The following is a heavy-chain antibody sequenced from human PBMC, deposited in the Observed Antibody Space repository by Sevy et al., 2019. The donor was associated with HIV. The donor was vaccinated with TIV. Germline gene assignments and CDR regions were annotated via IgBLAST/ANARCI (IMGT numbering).Heavy chain of an antibody. CDR3: TTEAVDCSTTTCSLAMDV. D-gene: IGHD2-2*01. CDR1: GFTFSNVW. CDR2: IKSKIDGGTI. J-gene: IGHJ6*02. Sequence: GGSLRLSCAASGFTFSNVWMSWVRQAPGKGLEGVGRIKSKIDGGTIDYAAPVKVRFTISRDDSKNTLYLQMNSLKTEDTAVYYCTTEAVDCSTTTCSLAMDVWGQGTTVTVSS. V-gene: IGHV3-15*01.